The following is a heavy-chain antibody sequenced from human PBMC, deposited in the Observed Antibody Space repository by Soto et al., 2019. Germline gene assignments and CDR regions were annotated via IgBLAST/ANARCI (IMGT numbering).Heavy chain of an antibody. CDR3: AREFPYYVSSDSYLDY. CDR2: TYYRSWRYN. J-gene: IGHJ4*02. D-gene: IGHD3-16*01. CDR1: WDRVSDNMAA. Sequence: SEASSLTCEISWDRVSDNMAALDSLRPSQRTGVEWQRRTYYRSWRYNDYALWVERQITVTPDTSNNHFYLHRNTVTAEDTAVYYCAREFPYYVSSDSYLDYWGQGTLVTVSS. V-gene: IGHV6-1*01.